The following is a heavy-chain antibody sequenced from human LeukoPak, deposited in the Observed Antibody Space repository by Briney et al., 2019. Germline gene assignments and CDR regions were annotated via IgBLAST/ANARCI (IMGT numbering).Heavy chain of an antibody. V-gene: IGHV3-48*01. J-gene: IGHJ4*02. CDR1: GFIFSYYD. CDR2: ISSSRSIM. Sequence: AGSLRLSCVASGFIFSYYDMDWVRQAPGKGLEWISYISSSRSIMYYADSVLGRFTVSRDNAENTLYLQMNSLRGDDTAVYYCARHNQGSPDYWGQGTLVTVSS. CDR3: ARHNQGSPDY.